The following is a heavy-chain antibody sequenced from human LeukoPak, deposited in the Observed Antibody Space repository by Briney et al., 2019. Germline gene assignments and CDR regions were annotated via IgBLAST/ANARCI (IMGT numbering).Heavy chain of an antibody. D-gene: IGHD4-17*01. V-gene: IGHV3-23*01. CDR3: AKETTRYGASDY. CDR1: GFTFSSYA. CDR2: ISGSGNRT. J-gene: IGHJ4*02. Sequence: GGSLRLSCAASGFTFSSYAMSWVRQAPGKGLEWVSSISGSGNRTYYADSVKGRFTISRDNSKSTLYLQMNSLRAEDTAVYYCAKETTRYGASDYWGQGTLVTVSS.